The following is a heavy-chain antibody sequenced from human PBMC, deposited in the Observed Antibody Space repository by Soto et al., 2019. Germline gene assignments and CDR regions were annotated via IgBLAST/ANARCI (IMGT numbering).Heavy chain of an antibody. D-gene: IGHD2-15*01. J-gene: IGHJ4*02. Sequence: QVQLVESGGGVVQPGRSLRLSCAASGFTFSSHAMHWVRQAPGKGLEWVAVISYDGSNKYYADTVKGRFTISRDNSKNTLSLQMNSLIGEDTAMYYCAREVEALDSWGQGTLVTVSS. CDR2: ISYDGSNK. CDR1: GFTFSSHA. V-gene: IGHV3-30-3*01. CDR3: AREVEALDS.